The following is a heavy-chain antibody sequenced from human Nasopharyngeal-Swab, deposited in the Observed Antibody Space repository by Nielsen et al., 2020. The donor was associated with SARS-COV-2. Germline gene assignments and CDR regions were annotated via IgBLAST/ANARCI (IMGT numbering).Heavy chain of an antibody. V-gene: IGHV3-48*03. D-gene: IGHD3-22*01. Sequence: GESLKISCAASGFTFSSYEMNWVRQAPGKGLEWVSHISSSGSTIYYADSVKGRFTISRDNAKNSLYLQMNSLRAEDTAVYYCARDDSSPHVGAFDIWGQGTMVTVSS. CDR2: ISSSGSTI. CDR1: GFTFSSYE. J-gene: IGHJ3*02. CDR3: ARDDSSPHVGAFDI.